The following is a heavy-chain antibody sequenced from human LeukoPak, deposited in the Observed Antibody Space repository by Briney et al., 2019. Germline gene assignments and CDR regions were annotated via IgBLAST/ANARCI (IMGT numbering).Heavy chain of an antibody. J-gene: IGHJ4*02. Sequence: GGSLRLSCAASGFTFNNYAMNWVRQAPGKGLEWVSSISSSSSYIYYADSVKGRFTISRDNAKNSLYLQMNSLRAEDTALYYCARDYFGSPSALDYWGQGTLVTVSS. CDR3: ARDYFGSPSALDY. CDR1: GFTFNNYA. CDR2: ISSSSSYI. V-gene: IGHV3-21*04. D-gene: IGHD1-26*01.